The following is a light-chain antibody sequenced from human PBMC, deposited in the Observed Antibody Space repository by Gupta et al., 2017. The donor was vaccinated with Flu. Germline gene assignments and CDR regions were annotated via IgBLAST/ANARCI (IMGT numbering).Light chain of an antibody. CDR1: ETVSDN. J-gene: IGKJ1*01. CDR3: QQYNSWPLWT. Sequence: EGAALSCRASETVSDNVAWYQQKPGQSPRLLIYRASTRATGIPARFIGSGSGTEFTLTISSLQSEDFATYYCQQYNSWPLWTFGQGTKVEIK. CDR2: RAS. V-gene: IGKV3-15*01.